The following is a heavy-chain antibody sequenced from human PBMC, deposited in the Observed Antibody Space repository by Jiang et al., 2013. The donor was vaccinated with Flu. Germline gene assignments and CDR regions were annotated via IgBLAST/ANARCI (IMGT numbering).Heavy chain of an antibody. CDR1: GYSFTSYW. V-gene: IGHV5-51*03. Sequence: SGAEVKKPGESLKISCKGSGYSFTSYWIGWVRQMPGKGLEWMGIIYPGDSDTRYSPSFQGQVTISADKSISTAYLQWSSLKASDTAMYYCASGYSSSWYAEYFQHVGPGHPWSTVSS. CDR3: ASGYSSSWYAEYFQH. J-gene: IGHJ1*01. CDR2: IYPGDSDT. D-gene: IGHD6-13*01.